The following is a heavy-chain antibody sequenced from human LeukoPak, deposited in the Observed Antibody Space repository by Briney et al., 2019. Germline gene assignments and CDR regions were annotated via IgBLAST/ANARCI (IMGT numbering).Heavy chain of an antibody. V-gene: IGHV4-34*01. CDR3: ARPRGGSGWYGHFDY. CDR1: GGSFSGYY. D-gene: IGHD6-19*01. J-gene: IGHJ4*02. Sequence: PSETLSLTCAVYGGSFSGYYWSWIRQPPGKGLEWIGEINHSGSTNYNPSLKSRVTISVDTSKNQFSLKLSSVTAADTAVYYCARPRGGSGWYGHFDYWGQGTLVTVSS. CDR2: INHSGST.